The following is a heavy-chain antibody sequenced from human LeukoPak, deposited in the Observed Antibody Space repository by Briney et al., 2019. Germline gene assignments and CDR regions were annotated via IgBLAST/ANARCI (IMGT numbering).Heavy chain of an antibody. J-gene: IGHJ3*02. Sequence: SETLSLTCAVYGGSFSGYYWSWIRQPPGKGLEWIGEINHSGSTNYNPSLKSRVTISVDTSKNQFSLKLSSVTAADTAVYYCARGPRYSGYRRVGPGLLDIWGQGTMVTVSS. V-gene: IGHV4-34*01. CDR3: ARGPRYSGYRRVGPGLLDI. D-gene: IGHD5-12*01. CDR1: GGSFSGYY. CDR2: INHSGST.